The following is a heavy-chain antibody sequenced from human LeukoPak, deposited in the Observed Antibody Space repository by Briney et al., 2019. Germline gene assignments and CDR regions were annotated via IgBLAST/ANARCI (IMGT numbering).Heavy chain of an antibody. J-gene: IGHJ6*02. CDR3: ARVRRPRGIAAAGYYYYGMDV. V-gene: IGHV4-4*09. CDR1: NGSMNSYY. Sequence: SETLSLTCTVANGSMNSYYWNWVRQSPGKGLEWIGRIYNIQYTEYNPSLKSRVSISVDTSKSQFSLNLNSVTAADTAVYYCARVRRPRGIAAAGYYYYGMDVWGQGTTVTVSS. CDR2: IYNIQYT. D-gene: IGHD6-13*01.